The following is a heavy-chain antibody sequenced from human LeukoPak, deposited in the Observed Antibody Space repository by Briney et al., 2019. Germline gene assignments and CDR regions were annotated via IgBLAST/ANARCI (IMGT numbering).Heavy chain of an antibody. CDR3: ARASFEYSSSSRADY. CDR1: GFTFSSYW. Sequence: PGGSLRLSCAASGFTFSSYWMHWVRQAPGKGLVWVSRINSDGSTTSYADSVKGRFTISRDNAKNTLYLQMNSLRAEDTAVYYCARASFEYSSSSRADYWGQGTLVTVSS. J-gene: IGHJ4*02. CDR2: INSDGSTT. V-gene: IGHV3-74*01. D-gene: IGHD6-6*01.